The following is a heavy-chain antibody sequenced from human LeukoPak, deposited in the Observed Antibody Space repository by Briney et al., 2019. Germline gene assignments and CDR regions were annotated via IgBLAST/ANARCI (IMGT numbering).Heavy chain of an antibody. CDR3: ANLGGYDFWSGYYYFDY. V-gene: IGHV3-7*03. D-gene: IGHD3-3*01. CDR1: GFTFSSYW. J-gene: IGHJ4*02. Sequence: QSGGSLRLSCAASGFTFSSYWMSWVRQAPGKGLEWVANIRQDGGTMSYVDSVKGRFTISRDNAKNSLYLQMSSLRAEDTAVYYCANLGGYDFWSGYYYFDYWGQGTLVTVSS. CDR2: IRQDGGTM.